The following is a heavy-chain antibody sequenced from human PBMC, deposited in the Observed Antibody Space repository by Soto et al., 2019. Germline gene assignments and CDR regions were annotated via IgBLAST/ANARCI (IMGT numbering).Heavy chain of an antibody. Sequence: GGSQRLSCAASGFTFSSYSMNWVRQAPGKGLEWVSYISSSSSTIYYADSVKGRFTISRDNAKNSLYLQMNSLRDEDTAVYYCARGEQVDYGLKPHYGMDVWGQGTTVTVSS. CDR2: ISSSSSTI. J-gene: IGHJ6*02. CDR3: ARGEQVDYGLKPHYGMDV. V-gene: IGHV3-48*02. D-gene: IGHD4-17*01. CDR1: GFTFSSYS.